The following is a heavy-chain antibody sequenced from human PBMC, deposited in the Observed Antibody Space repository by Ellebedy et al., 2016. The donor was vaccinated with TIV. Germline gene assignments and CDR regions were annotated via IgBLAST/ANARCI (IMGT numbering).Heavy chain of an antibody. CDR1: GFTFSNYW. V-gene: IGHV3-74*01. Sequence: GESLKISCAASGFTFSNYWIHWVRQAPGKGLVWLSRINRDGSSANYADSVKGRFSISRDNSKNTLYLQMDSLRAEDTAVYYCAKGFYDSDPPFDYWGQGTLVTVSS. J-gene: IGHJ4*02. CDR3: AKGFYDSDPPFDY. D-gene: IGHD3-22*01. CDR2: INRDGSSA.